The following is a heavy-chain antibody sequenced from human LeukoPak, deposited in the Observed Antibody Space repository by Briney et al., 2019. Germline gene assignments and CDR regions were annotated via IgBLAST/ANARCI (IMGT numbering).Heavy chain of an antibody. CDR3: ARLDSSDYYGSGSYPSY. CDR2: IIPIFGTA. CDR1: GGTFSSYA. V-gene: IGHV1-69*13. Sequence: ASVKVSCKASGGTFSSYAISWVRQAPGQGREWMGGIIPIFGTANYAQKFQGRVTITADESTSTAYMELSSLRSEDTAVYYCARLDSSDYYGSGSYPSYWGQGTLVTVSS. D-gene: IGHD3-10*01. J-gene: IGHJ4*02.